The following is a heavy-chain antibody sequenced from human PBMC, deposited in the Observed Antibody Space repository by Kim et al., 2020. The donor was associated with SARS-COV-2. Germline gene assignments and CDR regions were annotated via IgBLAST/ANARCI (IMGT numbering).Heavy chain of an antibody. J-gene: IGHJ4*02. CDR1: GFTFSSYS. CDR3: ANRPYRPGSPAG. CDR2: ISGSGGRT. V-gene: IGHV3-23*01. D-gene: IGHD3-10*01. Sequence: GGSLRLSCAASGFTFSSYSMSWVRQAPGTGLEWVSGISGSGGRTYYADSVKGRFTISRDNSENTLYLQMNSLRADDTAVYYCANRPYRPGSPAGWGQGTLVTVSS.